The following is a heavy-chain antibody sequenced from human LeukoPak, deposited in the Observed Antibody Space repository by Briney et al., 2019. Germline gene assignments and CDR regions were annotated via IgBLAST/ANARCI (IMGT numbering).Heavy chain of an antibody. CDR3: ARDQRHYGAGSYGDNWFDP. D-gene: IGHD3-10*01. J-gene: IGHJ5*02. V-gene: IGHV4-4*07. Sequence: SETLSLTCIVSGGSLSSFYWSWIRPPAGRGLEWVGRTYTSGITNYNPSLKSRVTMSVDTSKNQFSLKMSSVTATNTAMYYCARDQRHYGAGSYGDNWFDPWGQGTLVTVSS. CDR2: TYTSGIT. CDR1: GGSLSSFY.